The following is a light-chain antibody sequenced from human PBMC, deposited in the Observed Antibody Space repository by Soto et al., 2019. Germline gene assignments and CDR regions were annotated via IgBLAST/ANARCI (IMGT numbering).Light chain of an antibody. Sequence: EIVLTQSPATLALSPGEIATLSCKASQSISGYLAWYQQKHGQAPRLLVYDASNRPTVVPARFSGRGFGTDVTLTITILEPADAAVCYCQQRSSGYSFGQGTTLEIK. CDR3: QQRSSGYS. CDR1: QSISGY. V-gene: IGKV3-11*01. CDR2: DAS. J-gene: IGKJ2*01.